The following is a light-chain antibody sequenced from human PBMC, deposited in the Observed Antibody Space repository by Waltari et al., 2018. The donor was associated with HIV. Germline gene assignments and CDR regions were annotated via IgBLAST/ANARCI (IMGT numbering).Light chain of an antibody. CDR3: QQRSNWPPLT. CDR1: QSVSSY. CDR2: DAS. Sequence: DIVLTQSPATLSLSPGERATLSCRASQSVSSYLAWYQQKPGQAPRLLIYDASNRATGITARFSGSGSGTDFTLTISSLEPEDFAVYYCQQRSNWPPLTFGGGTKVEIK. J-gene: IGKJ4*01. V-gene: IGKV3-11*01.